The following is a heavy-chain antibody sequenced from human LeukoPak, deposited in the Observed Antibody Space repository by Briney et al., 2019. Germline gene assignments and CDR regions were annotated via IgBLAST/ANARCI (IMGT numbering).Heavy chain of an antibody. V-gene: IGHV3-21*01. D-gene: IGHD3-3*01. CDR1: GFTFSSYS. J-gene: IGHJ4*02. Sequence: GGSLRLSCAASGFTFSSYSMNWVRQAPGKGLEWVSSISSSSSYIYYADSVKGRFTISRDNAKNSLYLQMNSLRAEDTAVYYCARDSKPGEDYDFWCGYYKHFDYWGQGTLVTVSS. CDR3: ARDSKPGEDYDFWCGYYKHFDY. CDR2: ISSSSSYI.